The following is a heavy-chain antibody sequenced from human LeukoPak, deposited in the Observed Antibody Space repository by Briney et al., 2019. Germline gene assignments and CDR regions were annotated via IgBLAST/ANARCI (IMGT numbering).Heavy chain of an antibody. CDR3: ARGPGPLQLERLEAFDV. J-gene: IGHJ3*01. CDR2: IYPSEST. D-gene: IGHD1-1*01. CDR1: GGSINDYY. Sequence: PSETLSLTCIVSGGSINDYYWSWIRQSAEKGLEWIGRIYPSESTNYNPSLKSRITVSIDTSRNQFSLKLNSVTAADTAVYYCARGPGPLQLERLEAFDVWGQGTMVTVSS. V-gene: IGHV4-4*07.